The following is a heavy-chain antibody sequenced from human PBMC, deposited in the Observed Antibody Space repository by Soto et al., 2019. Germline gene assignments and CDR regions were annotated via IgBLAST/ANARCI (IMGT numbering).Heavy chain of an antibody. V-gene: IGHV3-20*04. CDR1: GFTFDDYG. CDR2: INWNGGST. D-gene: IGHD3-10*01. CDR3: ARAVGLLWFGEPSTRRYFDY. J-gene: IGHJ4*02. Sequence: EVQLVESGGGVVRPGGSLRLSCAASGFTFDDYGMSWVRQAPGKGLEWVSGINWNGGSTGYADSVKGRFTISRDNAKNSLYLQMNSLRAEDTALYYCARAVGLLWFGEPSTRRYFDYWGQGTLVTVSS.